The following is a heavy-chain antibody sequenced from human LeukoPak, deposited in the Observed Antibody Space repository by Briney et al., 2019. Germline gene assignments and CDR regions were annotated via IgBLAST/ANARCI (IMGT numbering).Heavy chain of an antibody. CDR2: IYPGDSDT. CDR3: ATTYGGQLGYFDY. Sequence: GESLKISCKGSGYSFTSYWIGWVRQMPGKGLEWMGIIYPGDSDTRYSPSFQGQVTISADKSTSTAYLQWVSLKGSDTAMYYCATTYGGQLGYFDYWGLGTLVTVSS. CDR1: GYSFTSYW. D-gene: IGHD4-23*01. V-gene: IGHV5-51*01. J-gene: IGHJ4*02.